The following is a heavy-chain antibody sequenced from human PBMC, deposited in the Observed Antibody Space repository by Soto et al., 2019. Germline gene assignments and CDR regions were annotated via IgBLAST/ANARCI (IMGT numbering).Heavy chain of an antibody. Sequence: PGGSLRLSCAASGFTFTSYWMGWVRQAPGKGLEWVANIRQDGSEKYYVDSVKGRFTISRDNAKNSLYLQMNSLRAEDTAVYHCARATSELHIVADYFDYWGQGPLVTVSS. V-gene: IGHV3-7*01. CDR2: IRQDGSEK. D-gene: IGHD6-13*01. J-gene: IGHJ4*02. CDR3: ARATSELHIVADYFDY. CDR1: GFTFTSYW.